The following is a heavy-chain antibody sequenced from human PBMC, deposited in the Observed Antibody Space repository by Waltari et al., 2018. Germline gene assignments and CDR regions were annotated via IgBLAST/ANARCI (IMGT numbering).Heavy chain of an antibody. V-gene: IGHV4-38-2*01. J-gene: IGHJ3*02. D-gene: IGHD1-7*01. CDR1: GYSISSGYY. Sequence: QVQLQESGPGLVKPSETLSLTCAVSGYSISSGYYWGWIRQPPGKGLEWIGSIYHSGSTYYNPSLKSRVTISVDTSKNQFSLKLSSVTAADTAVYYCATYNWNYQPPDAFDIWGQGTMVTVSS. CDR2: IYHSGST. CDR3: ATYNWNYQPPDAFDI.